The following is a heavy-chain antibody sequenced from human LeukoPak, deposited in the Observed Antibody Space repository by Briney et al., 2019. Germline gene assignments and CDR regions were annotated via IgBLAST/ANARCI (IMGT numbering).Heavy chain of an antibody. D-gene: IGHD6-19*01. CDR3: ASGSSGWYVFDY. Sequence: KISCKASGGTFSSYAISWVRQAPGQGLEWMGGITPIFGTANYAQKFQGRVTITADESTSTAYMELSSLRSEDTAVYYCASGSSGWYVFDYWGQGTLVTVSS. J-gene: IGHJ4*02. CDR2: ITPIFGTA. CDR1: GGTFSSYA. V-gene: IGHV1-69*01.